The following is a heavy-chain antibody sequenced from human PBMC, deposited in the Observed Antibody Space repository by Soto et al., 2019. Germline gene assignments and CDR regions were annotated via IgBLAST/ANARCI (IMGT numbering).Heavy chain of an antibody. CDR2: ISPYNGNT. D-gene: IGHD2-21*02. J-gene: IGHJ4*02. CDR3: ARDFGSDLSAPGAGFDY. V-gene: IGHV1-18*04. CDR1: GYFFTSYG. Sequence: QVQLVQSGGEVVQPGASVKVSCKASGYFFTSYGITWVRQAPGQGLEWMGWISPYNGNTKYAQSFQGRVTMTTDTSTYTAYMELRSLRSDDPAVYYCARDFGSDLSAPGAGFDYWGQGTVVTVSS.